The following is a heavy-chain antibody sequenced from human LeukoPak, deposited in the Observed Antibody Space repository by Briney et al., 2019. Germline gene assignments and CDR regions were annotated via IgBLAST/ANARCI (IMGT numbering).Heavy chain of an antibody. CDR3: AREKSSGWYDY. V-gene: IGHV7-4-1*02. CDR1: GYTFTSYA. CDR2: TNTNTGNP. D-gene: IGHD6-19*01. J-gene: IGHJ4*02. Sequence: ASVTVSCKASGYTFTSYAMNWVRQAPGQGLEWMGWTNTNTGNPTYAQGFTGRFVFSLDTSVSTAYLQISSLKAEDTAVYYCAREKSSGWYDYWGQGTLVTVSS.